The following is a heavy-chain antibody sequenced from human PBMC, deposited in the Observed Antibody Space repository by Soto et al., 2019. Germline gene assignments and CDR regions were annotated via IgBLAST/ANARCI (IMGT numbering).Heavy chain of an antibody. CDR1: GGSISDASYY. V-gene: IGHV4-39*01. CDR2: LYYTGAT. J-gene: IGHJ4*02. CDR3: GISQTAADGN. Sequence: QLHLQESGPGLVKRSETLSLTCSVSGGSISDASYYWAWIRQSPGKGLEWIGALYYTGATYYNVSLQTRGSISADTSKNQFSLALTSVTAADTAVYYCGISQTAADGNWCQGRLVTVSS. D-gene: IGHD2-21*01.